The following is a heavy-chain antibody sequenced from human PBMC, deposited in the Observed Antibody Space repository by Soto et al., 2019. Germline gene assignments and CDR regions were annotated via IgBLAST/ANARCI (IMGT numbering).Heavy chain of an antibody. D-gene: IGHD3-10*01. J-gene: IGHJ6*02. CDR2: IYYSGST. Sequence: TLSLTCTVSGGSISSYYWSWIRQPPGKGLEWIGYIYYSGSTNYNPSLKSRVTISVDTSKNQFSLKLSSVTAADTAVYYCVRGRGSGSSFYYYGMDVWGQGTTVTVSS. V-gene: IGHV4-59*01. CDR3: VRGRGSGSSFYYYGMDV. CDR1: GGSISSYY.